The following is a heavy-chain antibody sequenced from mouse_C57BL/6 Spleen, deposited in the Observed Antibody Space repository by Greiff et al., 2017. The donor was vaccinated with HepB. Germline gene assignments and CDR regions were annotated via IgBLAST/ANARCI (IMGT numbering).Heavy chain of an antibody. J-gene: IGHJ4*01. CDR2: IYPGDGDT. D-gene: IGHD1-1*01. CDR3: AREGYYGSGDYYAMDY. CDR1: GYAFSSSW. Sequence: QVQLQQSGPELVKPGASVKISCKASGYAFSSSWMNWVKQRPGKGLEWIGRIYPGDGDTNYNGKFKGKATLTADKSSSTAYMQLSSLTSEDSAVYFCAREGYYGSGDYYAMDYWGQGTSVTVSS. V-gene: IGHV1-82*01.